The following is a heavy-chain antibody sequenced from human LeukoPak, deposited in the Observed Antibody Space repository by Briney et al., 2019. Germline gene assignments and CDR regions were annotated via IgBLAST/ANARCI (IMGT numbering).Heavy chain of an antibody. J-gene: IGHJ4*02. CDR1: GYTFTGYY. D-gene: IGHD2-15*01. CDR3: ARDRWNCSGGSCYLGLNDY. Sequence: ASVKVSCKASGYTFTGYYMHWVRQAPGQGLEWMGRINPNSGGTNYAQKFQGRVTMTRDTSISTAYMELSRLRSDDTAVYYCARDRWNCSGGSCYLGLNDYWGQGTLVTVSS. CDR2: INPNSGGT. V-gene: IGHV1-2*06.